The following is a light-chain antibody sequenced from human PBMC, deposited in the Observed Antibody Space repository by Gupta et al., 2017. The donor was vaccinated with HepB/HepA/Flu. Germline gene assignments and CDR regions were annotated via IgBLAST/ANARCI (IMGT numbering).Light chain of an antibody. CDR2: LGS. CDR3: MQALQTPRT. CDR1: QSPLHSNGYKY. J-gene: IGKJ1*01. Sequence: DSVLTQSPLSLPVSPGEPASISCRSSQSPLHSNGYKYLDWYLQKPGQSPQLLIYLGSNRASGVPDRFSGSGSGTTFTLKISSVEAEDVGVYYCMQALQTPRTFGQGTKVEIK. V-gene: IGKV2-28*01.